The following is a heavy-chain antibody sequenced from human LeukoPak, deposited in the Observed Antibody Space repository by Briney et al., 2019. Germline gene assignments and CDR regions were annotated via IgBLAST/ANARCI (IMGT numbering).Heavy chain of an antibody. J-gene: IGHJ4*02. V-gene: IGHV3-30*04. CDR3: ARDRIQIWSYVGTFDY. CDR2: VSFDGNHI. Sequence: GGSLRLSCAASGFSFSTYTMHWVRQDPGKGLEWVGLVSFDGNHIDYADSAQGRFTISRDISKNTFYLQMNSLRAEDTAVYYCARDRIQIWSYVGTFDYWGPGALVTVSS. CDR1: GFSFSTYT. D-gene: IGHD5-18*01.